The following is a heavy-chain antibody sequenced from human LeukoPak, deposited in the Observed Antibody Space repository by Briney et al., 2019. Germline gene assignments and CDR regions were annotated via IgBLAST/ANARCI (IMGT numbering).Heavy chain of an antibody. CDR2: ISGSGAST. V-gene: IGHV3-23*01. CDR3: AKKYNTGLDP. Sequence: GGSLRLSCAASGFTFSDFAMIWVRQAPGKGLEWVSDISGSGASTYYADSVKGRFTISRDNSKNTLYLQMNSLRAEDTAVYYCAKKYNTGLDPWGQGTLVTVSS. CDR1: GFTFSDFA. D-gene: IGHD1-14*01. J-gene: IGHJ5*02.